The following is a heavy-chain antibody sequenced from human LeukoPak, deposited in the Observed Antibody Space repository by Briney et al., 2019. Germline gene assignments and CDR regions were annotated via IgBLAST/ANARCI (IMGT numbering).Heavy chain of an antibody. CDR2: ISSSSSYT. J-gene: IGHJ4*02. V-gene: IGHV3-21*01. CDR1: GFTFSSYS. CDR3: ARDYETGTHY. Sequence: GGSLRLSCAASGFTFSSYSMNWVRQAPGKGLEWVSSISSSSSYTYYADSVKGRFTISRDNAKNSLYLQMNSLRAEDTAVYYCARDYETGTHYWGQGTLVTVSS. D-gene: IGHD1-1*01.